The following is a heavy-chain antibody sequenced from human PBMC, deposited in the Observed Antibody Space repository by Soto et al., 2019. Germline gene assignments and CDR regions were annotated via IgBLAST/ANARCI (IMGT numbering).Heavy chain of an antibody. Sequence: GGSLSLSCTASGFTFSSYSMNWVRQAPGKGLEWVSYVSSGSYNIYYADSVKGRFTISRDNAKDSLYLQMSSLRDDDTAVYYCARGPSAAAPLSDWYFDLWGRGTLVTVSS. CDR3: ARGPSAAAPLSDWYFDL. D-gene: IGHD2-2*01. CDR2: VSSGSYNI. V-gene: IGHV3-48*02. CDR1: GFTFSSYS. J-gene: IGHJ2*01.